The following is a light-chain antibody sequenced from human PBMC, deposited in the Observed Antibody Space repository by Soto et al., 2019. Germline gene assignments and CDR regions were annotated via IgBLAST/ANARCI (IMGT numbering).Light chain of an antibody. Sequence: EIVLTQSPGTLSLSPGERATLSCRASQSVSSSYLAWYQQKPGQAPRLLIYGASSRATGIPDRFSGSGSGTDFTVTIRRVEAGGLGGYGGGGCGGGGYTFGQGTKLEIK. CDR2: GAS. V-gene: IGKV3-20*01. J-gene: IGKJ2*01. CDR3: GGCGGGGYT. CDR1: QSVSSSY.